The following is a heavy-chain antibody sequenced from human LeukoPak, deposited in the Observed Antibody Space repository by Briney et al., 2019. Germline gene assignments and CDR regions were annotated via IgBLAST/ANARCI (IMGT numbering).Heavy chain of an antibody. V-gene: IGHV3-33*01. Sequence: PGRSLRLSCAASGFAFNTYAMHWVRQAPGQGLEWVALIWRDGSHKFYSNSVRGQFTISRDNSKNTVSLQMNNLRPGDTAVYYCAREIFGSGSYPVFWGQGTLVSVPS. CDR3: AREIFGSGSYPVF. J-gene: IGHJ4*02. D-gene: IGHD3-10*01. CDR2: IWRDGSHK. CDR1: GFAFNTYA.